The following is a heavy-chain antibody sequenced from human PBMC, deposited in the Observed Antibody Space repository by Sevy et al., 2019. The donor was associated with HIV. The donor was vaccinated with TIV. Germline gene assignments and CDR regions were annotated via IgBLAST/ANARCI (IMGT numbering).Heavy chain of an antibody. CDR1: GFTFGGYC. V-gene: IGHV3-49*04. Sequence: GGSLRLSCTASGFTFGGYCMSWVRQAPGKGLEWVAFLESDVYGGTVDHAASVRGRFVISRDDSKTIAYLQMNDLKTEDTGVYYCTRWKAAQSIFDYWGQGALVTVSS. D-gene: IGHD6-13*01. CDR3: TRWKAAQSIFDY. J-gene: IGHJ4*02. CDR2: LESDVYGGTV.